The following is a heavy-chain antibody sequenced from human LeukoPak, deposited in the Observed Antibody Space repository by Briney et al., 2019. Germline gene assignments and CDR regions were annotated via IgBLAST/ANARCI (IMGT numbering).Heavy chain of an antibody. CDR2: ISANNGNT. D-gene: IGHD3-10*01. J-gene: IGHJ4*02. V-gene: IGHV1-18*04. CDR1: GYTFTSYY. Sequence: GASVKVSCKASGYTFTSYYMHWVRQAPGQGLEWMGWISANNGNTKHAQKFQGRVTITADTSTDTAYMELSSLRSEDTAVYYCATLGAYSYGSGSRSAYWGQGTLVTVSS. CDR3: ATLGAYSYGSGSRSAY.